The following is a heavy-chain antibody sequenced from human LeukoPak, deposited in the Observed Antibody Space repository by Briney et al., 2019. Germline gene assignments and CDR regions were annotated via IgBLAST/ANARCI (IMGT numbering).Heavy chain of an antibody. D-gene: IGHD5-24*01. CDR2: IYYSVRT. J-gene: IGHJ6*03. Sequence: SETLSLTCSVSGASISSHYWSWIRQPPGKGLEWVGYIYYSVRTNYNPSLKSRVTISVDMPNNQFSLKMSSVTAADTAVYYCARTGDGYNYYNYYYMDVWGKGTTVTVTS. CDR3: ARTGDGYNYYNYYYMDV. V-gene: IGHV4-59*11. CDR1: GASISSHY.